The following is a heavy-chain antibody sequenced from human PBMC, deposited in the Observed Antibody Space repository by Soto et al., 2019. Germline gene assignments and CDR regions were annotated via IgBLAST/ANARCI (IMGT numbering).Heavy chain of an antibody. CDR1: GFTFSSYA. CDR3: AKVWANIAVAPHYFDY. D-gene: IGHD6-19*01. V-gene: IGHV3-23*01. CDR2: ISGSGGST. J-gene: IGHJ4*02. Sequence: PGGSLRLSCAASGFTFSSYAMSWVRQAPGKGLEWVSAISGSGGSTYYADSVKGRFTISRDNSKNTLYLQMNSLRAEDTAVYYCAKVWANIAVAPHYFDYWGQGTLVTVSS.